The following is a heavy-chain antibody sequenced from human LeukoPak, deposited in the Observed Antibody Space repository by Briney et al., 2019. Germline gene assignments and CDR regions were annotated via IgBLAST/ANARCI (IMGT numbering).Heavy chain of an antibody. J-gene: IGHJ6*04. CDR2: ISAYNGNT. V-gene: IGHV1-18*04. CDR3: ARDAPLLWFGELSPSPYYYYGMDV. CDR1: GYTFTSYG. D-gene: IGHD3-10*01. Sequence: GASVKVSCKASGYTFTSYGISWVRQAPGQGLEWMGWISAYNGNTNYAQKLQGRVTMTTDTSTSTAYMELRSLRSDDTAVYYCARDAPLLWFGELSPSPYYYYGMDVWGKGTTVTVS.